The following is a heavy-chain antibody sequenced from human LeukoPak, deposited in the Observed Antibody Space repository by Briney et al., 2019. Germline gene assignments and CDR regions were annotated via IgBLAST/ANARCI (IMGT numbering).Heavy chain of an antibody. Sequence: GGSLRLSCAASGFSFSNAWMSWVRQAPGKGLEWVGRIYSKADGGITDYAAPVKGRFIISRDDSRNTLFLQMNSLKTEDTAVYYCTGYSVTGTAALGPWGQGTLVTVSS. V-gene: IGHV3-15*05. CDR1: GFSFSNAW. CDR3: TGYSVTGTAALGP. CDR2: IYSKADGGIT. D-gene: IGHD6-13*01. J-gene: IGHJ5*02.